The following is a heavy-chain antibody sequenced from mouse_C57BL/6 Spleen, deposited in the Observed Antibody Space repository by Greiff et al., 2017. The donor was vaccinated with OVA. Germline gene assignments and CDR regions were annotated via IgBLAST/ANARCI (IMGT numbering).Heavy chain of an antibody. Sequence: QVQLQQSGAELVRPGASVTLSCKASGYTFTDYEMHWVKQTPVHGLEWIGAIDPETGGTAYNQKFKGKAILTADKSSSTAYMELRSLTSEDSAVYYCTRLAYYSNYSLLYFDYWGQGTTLTVSS. CDR3: TRLAYYSNYSLLYFDY. D-gene: IGHD2-5*01. V-gene: IGHV1-15*01. CDR1: GYTFTDYE. CDR2: IDPETGGT. J-gene: IGHJ2*01.